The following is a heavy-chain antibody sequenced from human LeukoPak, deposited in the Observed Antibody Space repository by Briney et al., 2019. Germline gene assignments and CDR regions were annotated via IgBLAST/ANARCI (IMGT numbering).Heavy chain of an antibody. D-gene: IGHD2-15*01. CDR1: GYTFTTYA. CDR3: ARDSSDIRSLIAH. V-gene: IGHV1-3*04. J-gene: IGHJ1*01. CDR2: INTGSGNT. Sequence: ASVKVSCKASGYTFTTYAIHWVRQAPGQRLEWMGWINTGSGNTRYSPKFQGRVTITRDTSASTAYMELSSLRSEDTAVYYCARDSSDIRSLIAHWGQGTLVTVSS.